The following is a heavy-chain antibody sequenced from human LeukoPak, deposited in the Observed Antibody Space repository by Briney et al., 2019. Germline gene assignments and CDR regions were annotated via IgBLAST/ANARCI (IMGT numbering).Heavy chain of an antibody. D-gene: IGHD5-18*01. CDR2: INRNSGGT. J-gene: IGHJ4*02. Sequence: ASLNVSFKASGYTFTDYNMNWVRQAPGQRLEWMGRINRNSGGTSYAQKFQGRVTMTRDTSISTAYMELNSLTSDDTAVYYCATSATVGFGSYWGQGTMVIVSS. V-gene: IGHV1-2*06. CDR3: ATSATVGFGSY. CDR1: GYTFTDYN.